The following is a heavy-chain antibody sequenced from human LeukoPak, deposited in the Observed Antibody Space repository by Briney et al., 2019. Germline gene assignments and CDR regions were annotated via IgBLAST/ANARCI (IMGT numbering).Heavy chain of an antibody. CDR1: GFTFSSYA. D-gene: IGHD3-22*01. CDR3: AKGPDYYDSSVSNYYFDY. CDR2: ISGSGGTT. V-gene: IGHV3-23*01. J-gene: IGHJ4*02. Sequence: GGSLRLSCAASGFTFSSYAMTWVRQAPGKGLEWASIISGSGGTTYYADSVKGRFTISRDNSKNTLYLQMNSLRAEDTAVYFCAKGPDYYDSSVSNYYFDYWGQGTLVTVSS.